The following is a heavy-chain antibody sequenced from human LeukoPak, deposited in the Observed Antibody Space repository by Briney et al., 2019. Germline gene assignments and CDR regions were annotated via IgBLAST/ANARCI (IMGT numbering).Heavy chain of an antibody. Sequence: GGSLRLSCAASGFTFSSYAMSWVRQAPGKGLEWVSAISGSGGSTYYADSVKGRFTISRDNSKNTLYLQMNSLRAEDTAVYYCAKEGVCSSTSCYLSATVYWGQGTLVTVSP. CDR1: GFTFSSYA. J-gene: IGHJ4*02. CDR2: ISGSGGST. V-gene: IGHV3-23*01. D-gene: IGHD2-2*01. CDR3: AKEGVCSSTSCYLSATVY.